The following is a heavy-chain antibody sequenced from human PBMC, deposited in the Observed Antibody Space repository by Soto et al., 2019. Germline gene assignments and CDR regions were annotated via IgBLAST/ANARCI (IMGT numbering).Heavy chain of an antibody. CDR2: IIPILGIA. CDR3: ARREGLVGAYYGMDV. D-gene: IGHD1-26*01. CDR1: GGTFSSYT. Sequence: QVQLVQSGAEVKKPGSSVKVSCKASGGTFSSYTISWVRQAPGQGLEWMGRIIPILGIANYAQKFQGRVTITADKSTSTAYMGLSSLRSEDTAVYYCARREGLVGAYYGMDVWGQGTTVTVSS. V-gene: IGHV1-69*02. J-gene: IGHJ6*02.